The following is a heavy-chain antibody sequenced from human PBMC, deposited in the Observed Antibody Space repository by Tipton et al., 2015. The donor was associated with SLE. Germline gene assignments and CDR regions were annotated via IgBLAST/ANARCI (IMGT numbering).Heavy chain of an antibody. D-gene: IGHD5-24*01. Sequence: TLSLTCTVSGGSISSGSYYWSWIRQPAGKGLEWIGHIYTSGSTNYNPSLKSRVTISVDTSKNQFSLKLSSATAADTAVYYCARDRGDGYKDPWGQGTLVTVSS. V-gene: IGHV4-61*09. CDR3: ARDRGDGYKDP. CDR1: GGSISSGSYY. J-gene: IGHJ5*02. CDR2: IYTSGST.